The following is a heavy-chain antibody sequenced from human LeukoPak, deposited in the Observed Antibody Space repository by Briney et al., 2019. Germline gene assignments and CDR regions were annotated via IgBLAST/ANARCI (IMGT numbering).Heavy chain of an antibody. V-gene: IGHV4-59*01. CDR3: ARSRDGSPWVDY. CDR2: IYYSGST. Sequence: SETLSLTCTVSGGSISSYYWSWIRQPPGKGLEWIGYIYYSGSTNYNPSLKGRVTISVDTSKNQFSLKLSSVTAADTAVYYCARSRDGSPWVDYWGQGTLVTVSS. J-gene: IGHJ4*02. CDR1: GGSISSYY. D-gene: IGHD2-2*01.